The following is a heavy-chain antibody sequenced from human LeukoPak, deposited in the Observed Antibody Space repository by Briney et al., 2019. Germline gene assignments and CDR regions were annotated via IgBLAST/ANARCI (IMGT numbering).Heavy chain of an antibody. D-gene: IGHD6-19*01. CDR3: ARGSSGWYEGPRYFDL. V-gene: IGHV4-30-2*01. Sequence: SETLSLTCAVSGGSISSGGNSWSWIRQLPGKGLEWIGYIYQSGSTYYNPSLKSRVTISVDRSKNQFSLKLSSVTAADTAVYYCARGSSGWYEGPRYFDLWGRGTLVTVSS. CDR2: IYQSGST. J-gene: IGHJ2*01. CDR1: GGSISSGGNS.